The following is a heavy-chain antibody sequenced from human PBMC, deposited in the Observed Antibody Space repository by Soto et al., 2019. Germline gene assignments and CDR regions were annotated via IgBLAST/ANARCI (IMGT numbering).Heavy chain of an antibody. J-gene: IGHJ4*02. V-gene: IGHV3-66*01. CDR3: ARGRSGGSWRSPPDC. CDR1: GFTVSSNY. CDR2: IYSGGST. D-gene: IGHD2-15*01. Sequence: PGGSLRLSCAASGFTVSSNYMTWVRQAPGKGLEWVSVIYSGGSTYYADSVKGRFTISRDNSKNTLYLQMNSLRAEDTAVYYCARGRSGGSWRSPPDCWGQGALVTVSS.